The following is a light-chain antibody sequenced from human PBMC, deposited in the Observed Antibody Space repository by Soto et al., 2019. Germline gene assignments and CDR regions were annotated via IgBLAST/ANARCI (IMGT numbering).Light chain of an antibody. CDR1: QSISSSY. CDR2: GAS. Sequence: VLTQSPGTLSLSPGERATISCRAGQSISSSYLAWYQHKPGQAPRLLIYGASSRATGIPHRFSGSGSGTDFTLTIRRLEPEDCGVYYCQQYGGSPPYTFGQGTRLEIK. J-gene: IGKJ5*01. V-gene: IGKV3-20*01. CDR3: QQYGGSPPYT.